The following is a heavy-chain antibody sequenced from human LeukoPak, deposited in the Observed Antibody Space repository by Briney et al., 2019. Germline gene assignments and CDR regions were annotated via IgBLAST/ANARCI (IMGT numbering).Heavy chain of an antibody. CDR2: IWNDGSNK. Sequence: GGSLRLSCAASGFTFSTYGMPWVRQAPGKGLEWVSVIWNDGSNKYYADSVKGRFTISRDNSRNTLYLQMNSLRVEDAAVYYCARAVGPFDYWGQGTLVTVSS. CDR1: GFTFSTYG. J-gene: IGHJ4*02. CDR3: ARAVGPFDY. V-gene: IGHV3-33*01. D-gene: IGHD2-15*01.